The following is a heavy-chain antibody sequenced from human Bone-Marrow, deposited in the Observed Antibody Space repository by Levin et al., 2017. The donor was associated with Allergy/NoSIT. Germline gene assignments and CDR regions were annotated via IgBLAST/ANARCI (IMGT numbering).Heavy chain of an antibody. CDR1: GFTFRNFA. CDR3: AKDSTMEITRDWYFDF. Sequence: GGSLRLSCAASGFTFRNFAMSWVRQAPGKGLEWVSGSSGRGENTYYSGSVKGRFTISRDNSKNTVSLQMTGLRAEDTAVYYCAKDSTMEITRDWYFDFWGRGTLVTVSS. V-gene: IGHV3-23*01. CDR2: SSGRGENT. J-gene: IGHJ2*01. D-gene: IGHD2-8*01.